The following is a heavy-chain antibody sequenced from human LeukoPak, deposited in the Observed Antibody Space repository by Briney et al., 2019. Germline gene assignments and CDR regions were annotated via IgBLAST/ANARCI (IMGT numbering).Heavy chain of an antibody. D-gene: IGHD5-12*01. V-gene: IGHV1-2*02. Sequence: GASVKVSCKASGYTFTGYYMHWVRQAPGQGLEWMGWINPNSGGTNYAQKFQGRVTMTRDTSISTAYMELSRLRSDDTAVYYCARDLVATIIGDDYWGQGTLVTVSS. J-gene: IGHJ4*02. CDR3: ARDLVATIIGDDY. CDR2: INPNSGGT. CDR1: GYTFTGYY.